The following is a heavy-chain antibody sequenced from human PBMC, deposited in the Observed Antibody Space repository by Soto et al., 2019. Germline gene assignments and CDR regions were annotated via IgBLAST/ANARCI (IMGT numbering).Heavy chain of an antibody. V-gene: IGHV1-18*04. D-gene: IGHD6-25*01. CDR2: ISAYTGNT. CDR3: AREVEPAAYFAC. Sequence: HVQLVQSGAEVKKPGASVKVSCKASGYNFTSDGISWVRQAPGQGLEWVGWISAYTGNTKSAQKFQGRITMTTDTSTTTAYMELRSLRSDDTSVYYCAREVEPAAYFACWVQGTLVTFAS. CDR1: GYNFTSDG. J-gene: IGHJ4*02.